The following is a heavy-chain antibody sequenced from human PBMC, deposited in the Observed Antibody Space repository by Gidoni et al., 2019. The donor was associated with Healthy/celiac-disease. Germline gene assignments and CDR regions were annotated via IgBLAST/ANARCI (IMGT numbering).Heavy chain of an antibody. CDR3: ASLPVDSSSWPPRGRYFDY. D-gene: IGHD6-13*01. CDR1: GGSLSSSSYS. V-gene: IGHV4-39*07. J-gene: IGHJ4*02. Sequence: QLQLQESGPGLVKPSETLSLTCPVSGGSLSSSSYSWGWIRQPPGKGLEWIGSIYYSGSTYYNPSLKSRVTISVDTSKNQFSLKLSSVTAADTAVYYCASLPVDSSSWPPRGRYFDYWGQGTLVTVSS. CDR2: IYYSGST.